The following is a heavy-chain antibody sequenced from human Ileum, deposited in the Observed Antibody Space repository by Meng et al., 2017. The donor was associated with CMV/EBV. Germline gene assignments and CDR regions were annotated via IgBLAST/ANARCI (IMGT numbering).Heavy chain of an antibody. J-gene: IGHJ4*02. V-gene: IGHV3-21*01. CDR2: IQTTRSST. CDR1: GFTFSIYS. CDR3: ARDRLEGYFSGPGF. Sequence: GESLKISCAASGFTFSIYSMNWLRQTPGKGLELVADIQTTRSSTIYSDTVKGRFTISRDNAKNSLSLQMNSRREEDTAVYYCARDRLEGYFSGPGFWGQGTLVTVSS. D-gene: IGHD2-8*02.